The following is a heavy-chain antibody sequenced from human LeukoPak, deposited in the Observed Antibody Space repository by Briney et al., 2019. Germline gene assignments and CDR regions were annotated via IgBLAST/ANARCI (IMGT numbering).Heavy chain of an antibody. CDR1: VGSISSYY. V-gene: IGHV4-59*01. CDR3: ARERAITGASWVYFDP. CDR2: IHYSGST. J-gene: IGHJ5*02. Sequence: SETLSLTCTVSVGSISSYYWGWIRRPPGQALEWIGYIHYSGSTNYNPSLKSRVTISIDTSKNQFSLKLTSLTAADTAVYYCARERAITGASWVYFDPWGQGTLVTVSS. D-gene: IGHD1-7*01.